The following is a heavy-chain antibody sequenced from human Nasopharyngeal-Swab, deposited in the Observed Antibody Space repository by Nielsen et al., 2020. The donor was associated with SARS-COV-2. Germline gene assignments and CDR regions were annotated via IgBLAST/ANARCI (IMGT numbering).Heavy chain of an antibody. V-gene: IGHV4-4*02. CDR1: GYSISGINW. D-gene: IGHD1-26*01. CDR2: IHHSGTT. CDR3: AREGWEAENGYDY. Sequence: SETLSLTCAVSGYSISGINWWSWVRQSPGQGLEWIGEIHHSGTTNYNPSLKSRVTMWLDKSKNQFSLELYSVTAADSAVYYCAREGWEAENGYDYWGQGTLVTVSS. J-gene: IGHJ4*02.